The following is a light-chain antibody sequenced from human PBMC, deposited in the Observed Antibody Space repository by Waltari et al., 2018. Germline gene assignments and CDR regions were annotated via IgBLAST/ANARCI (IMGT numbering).Light chain of an antibody. J-gene: IGKJ2*01. V-gene: IGKV1D-12*01. Sequence: DIQMTQSPSSVSASVGDRVTITCRASPDISSWLAWYQQKPGKAPELLIYSSSTLHFGVPSRFSGSRSGTEFSLTITGLQPDDSATYFCQQANSFPYTYGQGTKLDI. CDR1: PDISSW. CDR2: SSS. CDR3: QQANSFPYT.